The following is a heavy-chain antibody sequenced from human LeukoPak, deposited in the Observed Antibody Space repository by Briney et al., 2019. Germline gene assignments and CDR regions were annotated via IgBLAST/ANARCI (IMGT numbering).Heavy chain of an antibody. D-gene: IGHD6-13*01. V-gene: IGHV3-43*02. J-gene: IGHJ4*02. CDR2: ISGDGGST. CDR1: GFTFDDYA. Sequence: GGSLRLSCAASGFTFDDYAMHWVRQAPGKGLEWVSLISGDGGSTYYADSVKGRFTISRDNSKNSLYLQMNSLRTEDNALYYCAKDAGYSSSWYDFDYWGQGTLVTVSS. CDR3: AKDAGYSSSWYDFDY.